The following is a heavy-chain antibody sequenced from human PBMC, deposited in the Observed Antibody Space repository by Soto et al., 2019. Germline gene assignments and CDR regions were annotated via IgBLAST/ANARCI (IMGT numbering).Heavy chain of an antibody. D-gene: IGHD3-9*01. V-gene: IGHV1-18*01. J-gene: IGHJ4*02. CDR3: ATGDILTGYYTPRPFDY. CDR1: GYTFTTYG. CDR2: INTHNGNT. Sequence: ASVKVSCKASGYTFTTYGISWVRQAPGQGLEWLGWINTHNGNTIYAQKFQGRVTMTEDTSTDTAYMELSSLRSEDTAVYYCATGDILTGYYTPRPFDYWGQGTLVTVSS.